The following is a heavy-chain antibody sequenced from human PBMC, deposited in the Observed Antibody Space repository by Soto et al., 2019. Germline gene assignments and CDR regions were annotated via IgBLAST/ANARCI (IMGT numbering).Heavy chain of an antibody. CDR1: GGSISSGGYY. J-gene: IGHJ6*02. Sequence: QTLSLTCTVSGGSISSGGYYWSWIRQHPGKGLEWIGYIYYSGSTYYNPSLKSRVTISVDTSKNQFSLKLSSVTAADTAVYYCARGIAAAGTADYYYGMDVWGQGTTVTVSS. D-gene: IGHD6-13*01. V-gene: IGHV4-31*03. CDR3: ARGIAAAGTADYYYGMDV. CDR2: IYYSGST.